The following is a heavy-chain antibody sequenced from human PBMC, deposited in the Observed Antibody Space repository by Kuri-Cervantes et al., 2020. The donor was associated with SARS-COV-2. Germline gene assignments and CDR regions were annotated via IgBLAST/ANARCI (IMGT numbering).Heavy chain of an antibody. CDR3: AILGYCSSTSGAPDAFDI. CDR1: RFTFSDYY. V-gene: IGHV3-11*04. CDR2: ISSRGSTI. D-gene: IGHD2-2*01. Sequence: GGFLRPSCAASRFTFSDYYMSWIRQAPGKGLEWVPYISSRGSTIYYADSVKGRFTISRDNAKNSLYLQMNSLRAEDTAVYYCAILGYCSSTSGAPDAFDIWGQGTMVTVSS. J-gene: IGHJ3*02.